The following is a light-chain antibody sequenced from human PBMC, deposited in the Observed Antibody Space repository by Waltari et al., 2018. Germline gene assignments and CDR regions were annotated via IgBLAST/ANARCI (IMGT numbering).Light chain of an antibody. V-gene: IGKV1-33*01. Sequence: DIQMTQSPYPLCVSVGDRVTITCQASQGIVYFLNWYQHKPGKAPKLLIYDASNLETGVPSRFSGSGSGTDFTFTITSLQPEDIATYYCQQYHNFPLTFGQGTRLEIK. CDR3: QQYHNFPLT. CDR2: DAS. CDR1: QGIVYF. J-gene: IGKJ5*01.